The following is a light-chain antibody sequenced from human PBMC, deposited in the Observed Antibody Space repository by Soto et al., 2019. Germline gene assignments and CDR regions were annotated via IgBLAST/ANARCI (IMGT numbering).Light chain of an antibody. CDR3: QQYNTGLRT. Sequence: TVMTQSPATLSMSPGDRAALSCRASLNVATNMAWYQQKPGQAPRLLIYGASIRATGVPARFTGSGSGTEFTLTSNNLQSEDFAVYYCQQYNTGLRTFGRGTRVEV. CDR1: LNVATN. V-gene: IGKV3-15*01. J-gene: IGKJ1*01. CDR2: GAS.